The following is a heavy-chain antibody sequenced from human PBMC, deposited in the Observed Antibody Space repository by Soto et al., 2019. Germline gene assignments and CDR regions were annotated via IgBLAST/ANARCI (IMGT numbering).Heavy chain of an antibody. V-gene: IGHV1-18*01. CDR2: ISASNGNT. CDR3: ARARLLWFGELSSYYGMDV. J-gene: IGHJ6*02. CDR1: GYTFTSYG. Sequence: QVQLVQSGAEVKKPGASVKVSCKAYGYTFTSYGISWVRQAPGQGLEWMGWISASNGNTNYAQKLQGRVTMTTDTSTSTAYMELRSLRSDDTAVYYCARARLLWFGELSSYYGMDVWGQGTTVTVSS. D-gene: IGHD3-10*01.